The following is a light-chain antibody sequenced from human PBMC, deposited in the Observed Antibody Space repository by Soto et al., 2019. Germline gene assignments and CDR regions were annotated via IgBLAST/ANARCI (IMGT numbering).Light chain of an antibody. CDR3: QQYGSSPQYT. V-gene: IGKV3-20*01. Sequence: EIVLTQSPGTLALSPGERATLSCRASQSVSSSYLAWYQQKPGQAPRLLIYGASSRATGIPDRFSGSGSGTDLTLTISRLEPEDFVVYYCQQYGSSPQYTFGQGTKLEIK. J-gene: IGKJ2*01. CDR1: QSVSSSY. CDR2: GAS.